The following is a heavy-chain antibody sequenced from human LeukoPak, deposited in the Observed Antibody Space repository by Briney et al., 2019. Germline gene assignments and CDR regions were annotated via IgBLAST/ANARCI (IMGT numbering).Heavy chain of an antibody. CDR1: GASISSYY. CDR3: NYGDYGGIDY. CDR2: IYNSGST. Sequence: RSSETLSLTCTVSGASISSYYCNWFRQPPGKGLEWIGYIYNSGSTNYNPSLKSRVTISEDTSKNQFSLKLSSVTAADTAVYYCNYGDYGGIDYWGQGTLVTVSS. J-gene: IGHJ4*02. V-gene: IGHV4-59*08. D-gene: IGHD4-17*01.